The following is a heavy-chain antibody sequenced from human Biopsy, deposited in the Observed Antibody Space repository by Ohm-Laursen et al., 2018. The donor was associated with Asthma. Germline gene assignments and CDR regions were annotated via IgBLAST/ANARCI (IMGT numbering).Heavy chain of an antibody. Sequence: LSLTCAASGFAFDSYAMYWVRQSPGKGPEWVALISHDGRESGYVDSVKGRFTISRDNAKNSLYLQMNSLRAEDTALYHCGRDMGGFGSGWFPVEFWGQGTLVTVSS. CDR2: ISHDGRES. D-gene: IGHD6-19*01. J-gene: IGHJ4*02. CDR3: GRDMGGFGSGWFPVEF. V-gene: IGHV3-30*04. CDR1: GFAFDSYA.